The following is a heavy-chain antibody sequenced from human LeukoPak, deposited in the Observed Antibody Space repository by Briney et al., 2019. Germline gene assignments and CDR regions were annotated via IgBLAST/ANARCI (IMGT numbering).Heavy chain of an antibody. D-gene: IGHD2-15*01. Sequence: GESLNISCKGSGYSFTSYWIGLVRQMPGKGLAWMGIIYPGDYDTRYSPSFQGQVTISADKSISTAYLQWRSLKASDTAMCYCARHIVVWVAATPAVWFDPWGQGTLVTVPS. CDR2: IYPGDYDT. CDR3: ARHIVVWVAATPAVWFDP. V-gene: IGHV5-51*01. J-gene: IGHJ5*02. CDR1: GYSFTSYW.